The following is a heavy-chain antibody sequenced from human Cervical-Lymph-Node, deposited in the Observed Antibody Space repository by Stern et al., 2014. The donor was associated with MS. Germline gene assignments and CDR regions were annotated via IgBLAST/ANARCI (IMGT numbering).Heavy chain of an antibody. J-gene: IGHJ5*02. CDR3: ARGRITMTEGRFDP. V-gene: IGHV1-2*02. CDR1: GYTFIGYN. D-gene: IGHD3-22*01. CDR2: MNPNTGGA. Sequence: QVQLVQSGAEVKKPGASVTVSCKTSGYTFIGYNIHWIRQIPGQRLEWMGWMNPNTGGAEFLPKFQGRVTMTRDTSISTAYIELTNLTSDDTAVYYCARGRITMTEGRFDPWGQGTPVTVSS.